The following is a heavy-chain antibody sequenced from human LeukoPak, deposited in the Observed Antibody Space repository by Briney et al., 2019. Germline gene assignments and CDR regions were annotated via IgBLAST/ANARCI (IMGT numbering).Heavy chain of an antibody. Sequence: GGSLRLSCAASGFTFSSYAMSWVRQAPGKGLEWVSAISGSGGNTYYADSVKGRFTISRDNSKNTLYLQMNSLRAEDTAVYYCAKQYYDYVWGSYPSSGGHDYWGQGTLVTVSS. CDR3: AKQYYDYVWGSYPSSGGHDY. CDR2: ISGSGGNT. V-gene: IGHV3-23*01. CDR1: GFTFSSYA. J-gene: IGHJ4*02. D-gene: IGHD3-16*02.